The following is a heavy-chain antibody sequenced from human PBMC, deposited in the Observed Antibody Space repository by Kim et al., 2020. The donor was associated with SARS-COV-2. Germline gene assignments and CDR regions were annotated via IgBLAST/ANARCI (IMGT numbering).Heavy chain of an antibody. V-gene: IGHV3-48*02. J-gene: IGHJ6*02. CDR2: LPSVGGHR. D-gene: IGHD1-26*01. CDR3: VRGYSGYLHGMDV. Sequence: GGSLRLSCAASGFTFSSYGMNWVRQAPGKGLEWVSFLPSVGGHRHYADSVNGRFTISRDNAKNSLYLHMHSLRDEDTAVYYCVRGYSGYLHGMDVWGRGT. CDR1: GFTFSSYG.